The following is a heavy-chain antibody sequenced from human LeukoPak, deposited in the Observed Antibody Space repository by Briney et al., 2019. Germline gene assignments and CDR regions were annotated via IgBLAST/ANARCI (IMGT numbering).Heavy chain of an antibody. CDR3: ARARTTYFDY. CDR1: GFTFSTND. V-gene: IGHV3-33*08. J-gene: IGHJ4*02. Sequence: GESLRLSCVASGFTFSTNDMSWVRQAPGKGLEWVAVICYDGSNKYYADSVKGRFTISRDNSKNTLYLQMNSLRAEDTAVYYCARARTTYFDYWGQGTLVTFSS. CDR2: ICYDGSNK. D-gene: IGHD2/OR15-2a*01.